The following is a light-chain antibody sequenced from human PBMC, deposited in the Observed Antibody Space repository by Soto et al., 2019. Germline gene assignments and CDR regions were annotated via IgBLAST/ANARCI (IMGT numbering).Light chain of an antibody. CDR3: QQYNTYWT. V-gene: IGKV1-5*01. Sequence: DIHLTQSPSTLSASVGDRVTITCRASQTVSHWLAWYQQKPGKAPKLLIFDASSLENGVPSRFSGSGSGTEFTLTITGLQPDDFATYYCQQYNTYWTFGQGTKVDI. CDR1: QTVSHW. CDR2: DAS. J-gene: IGKJ1*01.